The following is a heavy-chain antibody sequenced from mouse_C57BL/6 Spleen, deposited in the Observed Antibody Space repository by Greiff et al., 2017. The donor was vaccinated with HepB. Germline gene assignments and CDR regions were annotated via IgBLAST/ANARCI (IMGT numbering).Heavy chain of an antibody. D-gene: IGHD2-4*01. CDR1: GYSITSGYY. Sequence: EVKLMESGPGLVKPSQSLSLTCSVTGYSITSGYYWNWIRQFPGNKLEWMGYISYDGSNNYNPSLKNRISITRDTSKNQFFLKLNSVTTEDTATYYCAREGYYDYSFFDYWGQGTTLTVSS. CDR3: AREGYYDYSFFDY. CDR2: ISYDGSN. V-gene: IGHV3-6*01. J-gene: IGHJ2*01.